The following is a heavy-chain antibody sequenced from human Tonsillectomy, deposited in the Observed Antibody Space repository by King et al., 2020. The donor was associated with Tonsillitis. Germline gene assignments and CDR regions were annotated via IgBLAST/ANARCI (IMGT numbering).Heavy chain of an antibody. V-gene: IGHV4-59*01. CDR2: IQNSGST. Sequence: VQLQESGPGLVMPSETLSLTCTVSGGSISDYYWSWIRQPPGKGLEWIGYIQNSGSTKYNPSLKSRVTISVDTSKNQFSLKLSSVTAADTAVYYCARVVKTIFDYWGPGTLVTVSS. CDR3: ARVVKTIFDY. J-gene: IGHJ4*01. D-gene: IGHD4/OR15-4a*01. CDR1: GGSISDYY.